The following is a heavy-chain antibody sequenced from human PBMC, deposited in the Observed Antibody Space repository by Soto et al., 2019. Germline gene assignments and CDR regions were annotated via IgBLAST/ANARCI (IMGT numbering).Heavy chain of an antibody. J-gene: IGHJ3*02. CDR2: IYYSGST. Sequence: QVQLQESGPGLVKPSQTLSLTCTVSGGSISSGGSYWSWIRQHPGKGLEWIGYIYYSGSTYYNPALTRRVTISVDTSKNQFALKLSSVTAADTAVYYCAGEVLDGSMAFDIGGQGTMVTVSS. V-gene: IGHV4-31*03. D-gene: IGHD3-10*01. CDR1: GGSISSGGSY. CDR3: AGEVLDGSMAFDI.